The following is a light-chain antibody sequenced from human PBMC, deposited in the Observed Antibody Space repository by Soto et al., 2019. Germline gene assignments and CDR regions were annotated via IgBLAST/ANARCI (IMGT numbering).Light chain of an antibody. CDR1: SSDVGGYNY. CDR3: SSYTTIDTRV. V-gene: IGLV2-14*01. Sequence: QSVLTQPASVSGSPGQSITISCTGTSSDVGGYNYVSWYQQQPDKAPKLMIYDVSNRPSGVSNRFSGSKSGNTASLTISGLQAEDEADYYCSSYTTIDTRVFGTGTKLTVL. J-gene: IGLJ1*01. CDR2: DVS.